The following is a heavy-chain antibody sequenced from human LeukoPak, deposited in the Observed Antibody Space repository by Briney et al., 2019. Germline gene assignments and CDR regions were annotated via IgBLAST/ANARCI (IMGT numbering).Heavy chain of an antibody. D-gene: IGHD2-2*01. Sequence: ASVKVSCKASGYTFTGYYMHWVRQAPGQGLEWMGWINPNSGGTNYAQKFQGRVTMTRDTSISTAYMELSRLRSDDTAVYYCARDHCTSSGCYEYYYYGVDVWGQGTTVTVSS. CDR3: ARDHCTSSGCYEYYYYGVDV. J-gene: IGHJ6*02. V-gene: IGHV1-2*02. CDR1: GYTFTGYY. CDR2: INPNSGGT.